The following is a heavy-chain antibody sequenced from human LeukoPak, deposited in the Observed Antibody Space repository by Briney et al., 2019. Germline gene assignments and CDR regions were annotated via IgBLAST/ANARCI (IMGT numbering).Heavy chain of an antibody. V-gene: IGHV4-39*07. CDR2: IYYSGST. CDR3: ARTGANALHYFDY. J-gene: IGHJ4*02. D-gene: IGHD1-7*01. CDR1: GDSITGSVYY. Sequence: SETLSLTCSLSGDSITGSVYYWGWIRQPPGKGLEWIGSIYYSGSTFHNPSLQSRVTISVDTSKNHFSLKLSSVTAADPAVYYCARTGANALHYFDYWGQGALVTVSS.